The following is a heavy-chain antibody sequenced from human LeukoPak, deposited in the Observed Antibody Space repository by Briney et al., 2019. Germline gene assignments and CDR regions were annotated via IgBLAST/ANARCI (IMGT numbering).Heavy chain of an antibody. Sequence: ASVKVSCKASGYTFTSYGISWVRQAPGQGLEWMGWISAYNGNTNYAQKLQGRVTMTTDTSTSTAYMELRSLRSDDTAVYYCARGRGGDLETGGEVHFDYWGQGTLVTVSS. CDR1: GYTFTSYG. CDR3: ARGRGGDLETGGEVHFDY. D-gene: IGHD2-21*01. CDR2: ISAYNGNT. J-gene: IGHJ4*02. V-gene: IGHV1-18*01.